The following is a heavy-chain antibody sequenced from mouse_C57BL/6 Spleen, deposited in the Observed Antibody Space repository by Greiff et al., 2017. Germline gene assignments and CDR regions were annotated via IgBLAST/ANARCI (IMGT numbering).Heavy chain of an antibody. J-gene: IGHJ2*01. D-gene: IGHD2-4*01. Sequence: QVQLQQPGPELVKPGPSVKLSCKASGYTFISYWMHWVKQRPGQGLEWIGNINPSNGGTNYNEKFKSKATLTVDKSSSTAYMQLSSLTSEDSAVYYCARWDDYDVHFDYWGQGTTLTVSS. V-gene: IGHV1-53*01. CDR3: ARWDDYDVHFDY. CDR1: GYTFISYW. CDR2: INPSNGGT.